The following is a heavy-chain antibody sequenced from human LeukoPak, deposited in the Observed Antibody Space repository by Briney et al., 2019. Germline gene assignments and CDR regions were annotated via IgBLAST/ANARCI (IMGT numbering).Heavy chain of an antibody. V-gene: IGHV5-51*01. D-gene: IGHD2-2*01. J-gene: IGHJ4*02. CDR3: ARAGYCLGTNCYAFDY. CDR1: GYSFTNYW. Sequence: HGESLKISCKGSGYSFTNYWIGWVRQMSRKGLEWMGIIYPGDSDTRYSPSFQGQVTISADKSISTAYLQWSSLKASDTAMYYCARAGYCLGTNCYAFDYWGQGTLVTVSS. CDR2: IYPGDSDT.